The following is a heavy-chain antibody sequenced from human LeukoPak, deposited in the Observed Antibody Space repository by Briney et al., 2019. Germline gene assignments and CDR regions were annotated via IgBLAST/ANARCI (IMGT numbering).Heavy chain of an antibody. CDR1: GDSISSGDYY. J-gene: IGHJ5*02. V-gene: IGHV4-39*01. D-gene: IGHD2-2*01. Sequence: SETLSLTCTVSGDSISSGDYYWSWIRQPPGKGLEWIGTIYHSGSTYYNPSLKSRVTISVDTSENQFSLKLSSVTAADTAVYYCARQPALSYCSSATCWFDAWGQGTLVTVSS. CDR2: IYHSGST. CDR3: ARQPALSYCSSATCWFDA.